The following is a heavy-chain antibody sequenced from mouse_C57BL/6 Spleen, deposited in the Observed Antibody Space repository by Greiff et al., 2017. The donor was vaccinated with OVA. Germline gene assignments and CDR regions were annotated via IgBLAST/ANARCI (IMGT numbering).Heavy chain of an antibody. J-gene: IGHJ2*01. Sequence: VQLQESGPELVKPGASVKISCKASGYAFSSSWMNWVKQRPGKGLEWIGRIYPGDGDTNYNGKFKGKATLTADKSSSTAYMQLSSLTSEDSAVYFCARPFDYWGQGTTLTVSS. CDR3: ARPFDY. CDR2: IYPGDGDT. CDR1: GYAFSSSW. V-gene: IGHV1-82*01.